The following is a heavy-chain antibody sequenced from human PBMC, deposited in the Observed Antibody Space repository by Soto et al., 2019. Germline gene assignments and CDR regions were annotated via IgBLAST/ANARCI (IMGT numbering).Heavy chain of an antibody. V-gene: IGHV3-48*04. Sequence: EVQLLESGGGLVQPGGSLRLSCAASGFTFSSYAMSWVRQAPGKGLEWVSYISSSGSTIYYADSVKGRFTISRDNAKNSLYLQMNSLRAEDTAVYYCARARGDIVLMVYAFDYWGQGTLVTVSS. CDR3: ARARGDIVLMVYAFDY. CDR1: GFTFSSYA. D-gene: IGHD2-8*01. CDR2: ISSSGSTI. J-gene: IGHJ4*02.